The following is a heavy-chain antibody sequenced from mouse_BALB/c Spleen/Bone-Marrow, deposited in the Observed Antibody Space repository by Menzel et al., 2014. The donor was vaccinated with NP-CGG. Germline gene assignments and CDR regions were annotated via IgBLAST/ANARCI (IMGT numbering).Heavy chain of an antibody. CDR3: TTLARTNFDY. CDR1: GYTFSNYW. Sequence: VQLQQPGTVLARPGAAVKMSCKASGYTFSNYWMHWVKQRPGQGLEWIGTIYPGNSDTTYNQKFKGKAKLTAVTSTSTAYMDLSSLTNEDSAVCYCTTLARTNFDYRGKGTTLPVSS. D-gene: IGHD3-1*01. CDR2: IYPGNSDT. J-gene: IGHJ2*01. V-gene: IGHV1-5*01.